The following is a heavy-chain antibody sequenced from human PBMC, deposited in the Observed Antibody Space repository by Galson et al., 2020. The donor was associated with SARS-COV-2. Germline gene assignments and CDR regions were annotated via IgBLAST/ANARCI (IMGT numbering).Heavy chain of an antibody. CDR2: VYYTGTA. CDR1: GGYITSHH. CDR3: ARDSSGGYNWFDP. Sequence: SETLSLTCTVSGGYITSHHWTWIRQPPGKGLEWIGNVYYTGTAIYNPSLKSRVTISVDTSKNQFSLNLNSVTAADTAVYYCARDSSGGYNWFDPWGQGTLVTVSS. J-gene: IGHJ5*02. D-gene: IGHD3-22*01. V-gene: IGHV4-59*11.